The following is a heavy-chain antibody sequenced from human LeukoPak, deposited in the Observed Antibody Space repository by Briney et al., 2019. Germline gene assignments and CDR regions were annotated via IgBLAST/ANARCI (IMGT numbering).Heavy chain of an antibody. Sequence: GGSLRLSCAASGFTFSSYGMHWVRQAPGKGLEWVADISYDGSNKYYADSVRGRFTISRDNSKNTLYLQMNSLRAEDTAVYYCAKLAWAAAGISPGYWGQGTLVTVSS. CDR3: AKLAWAAAGISPGY. J-gene: IGHJ4*02. CDR1: GFTFSSYG. CDR2: ISYDGSNK. D-gene: IGHD6-13*01. V-gene: IGHV3-30*18.